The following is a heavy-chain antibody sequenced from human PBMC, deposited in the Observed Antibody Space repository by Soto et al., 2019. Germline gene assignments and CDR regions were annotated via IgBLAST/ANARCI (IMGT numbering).Heavy chain of an antibody. J-gene: IGHJ2*01. CDR2: IHHSGRT. D-gene: IGHD3-3*01. V-gene: IGHV4-59*03. CDR3: ERTFFESVPPPPSKFFL. CDR1: GGSISTYY. Sequence: PSETLSLTCTVSGGSISTYYWNWIRQTPGKGLEWIGYIHHSGRTNYNPSLRSRVTISVDTSKNQFSLKLTSVTAADSAIYYCERTFFESVPPPPSKFFLW.